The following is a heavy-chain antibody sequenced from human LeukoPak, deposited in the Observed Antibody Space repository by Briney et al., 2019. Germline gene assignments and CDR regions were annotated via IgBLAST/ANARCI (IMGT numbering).Heavy chain of an antibody. CDR2: SCYIGST. CDR3: ARGGLHIAVAGLYFDY. V-gene: IGHV4-31*03. Sequence: SETLSLTCTVSGGSISSGGYYWRWLRQHPGKALERLGYSCYIGSTYHTPPLKSRVSISVDTSKNQFSLKLSSVTAADTAVYYCARGGLHIAVAGLYFDYWGQGTLVTVSS. D-gene: IGHD6-19*01. CDR1: GGSISSGGYY. J-gene: IGHJ4*02.